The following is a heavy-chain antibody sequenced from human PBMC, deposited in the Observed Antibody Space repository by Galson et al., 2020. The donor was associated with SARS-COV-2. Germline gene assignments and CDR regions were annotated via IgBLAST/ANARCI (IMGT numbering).Heavy chain of an antibody. Sequence: GGSLRLSCEASGFPFSTYSMNWVRLAPGKGLEWVSSISPSRRYTSYVDSVKGRFSISRDNPRNSLYLQMNSLRAEDTAVYYCARDEGIRGYNYGRLYYGMDVWGQGTTVTVSS. CDR3: ARDEGIRGYNYGRLYYGMDV. CDR1: GFPFSTYS. CDR2: ISPSRRYT. V-gene: IGHV3-21*01. J-gene: IGHJ6*02. D-gene: IGHD5-18*01.